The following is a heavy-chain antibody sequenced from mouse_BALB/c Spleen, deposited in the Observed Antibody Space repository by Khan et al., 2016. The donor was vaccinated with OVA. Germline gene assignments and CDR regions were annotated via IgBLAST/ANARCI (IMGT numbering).Heavy chain of an antibody. D-gene: IGHD2-2*01. V-gene: IGHV1S135*01. CDR1: GYSFTTYY. Sequence: VQLQQSGPELMKPGASVKISCKASGYSFTTYYIHWIMQSHGKSIEWIGYIDPFSGGTTYNQKFKGKATLTVDKSSSTAYIHLINLTSEDSSVYYCTRHGYVAWFTYWGQGTLVTVSA. CDR3: TRHGYVAWFTY. J-gene: IGHJ3*01. CDR2: IDPFSGGT.